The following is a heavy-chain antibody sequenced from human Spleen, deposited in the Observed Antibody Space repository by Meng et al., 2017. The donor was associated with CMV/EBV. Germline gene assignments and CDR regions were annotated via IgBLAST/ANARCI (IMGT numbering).Heavy chain of an antibody. CDR3: ARGSYDFWRGYYQVYGMDV. D-gene: IGHD3-3*01. V-gene: IGHV3-74*01. Sequence: GESLKISCAASGFTFSSYWMHWVRQAPGKGLVWVSRINSDGSSTSYADSVKGRFTISRDNAKNTLYLQMNSLRAEDTAVYYCARGSYDFWRGYYQVYGMDVWGQGTTVTVSS. CDR1: GFTFSSYW. J-gene: IGHJ6*02. CDR2: INSDGSST.